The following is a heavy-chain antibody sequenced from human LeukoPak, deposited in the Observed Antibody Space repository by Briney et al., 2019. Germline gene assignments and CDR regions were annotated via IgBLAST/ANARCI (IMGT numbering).Heavy chain of an antibody. CDR2: ISGSGGST. V-gene: IGHV3-23*01. CDR1: GFTFSSYA. CDR3: AKSPYSSHFDY. D-gene: IGHD5-18*01. Sequence: GGSLRLSCAASGFTFSSYAMSWVRQAPGKGLEWVSGISGSGGSTYYADSVKGRFTISRDNSKNMVYLQMNNLRAEDTAVYYCAKSPYSSHFDYWGQGTLVTVSS. J-gene: IGHJ4*02.